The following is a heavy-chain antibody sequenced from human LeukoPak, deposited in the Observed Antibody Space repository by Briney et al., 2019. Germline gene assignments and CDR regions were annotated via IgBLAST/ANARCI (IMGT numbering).Heavy chain of an antibody. CDR1: GFTFSDYY. CDR3: ARDGYSYGINWFDP. Sequence: GGSLRLSCASSGFTFSDYYMSWIRQAPGKGLEWVSYISSSGSTIYYADSVKGRFTISRDNAKNSLYLQMNSLRAEDTAVYYCARDGYSYGINWFDPWGQGTLVTPSS. CDR2: ISSSGSTI. J-gene: IGHJ5*02. V-gene: IGHV3-11*04. D-gene: IGHD5-18*01.